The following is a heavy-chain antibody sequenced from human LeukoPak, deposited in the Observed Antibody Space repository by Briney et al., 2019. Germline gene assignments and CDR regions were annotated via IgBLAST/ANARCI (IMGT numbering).Heavy chain of an antibody. J-gene: IGHJ4*02. Sequence: ASVKVSCKASGYTFTGYGISWVRQAPGQGLEWMGWISAYNGNTNYAQKLQGRVTMTTDTSTSTAYMELRSLRSDDTAVYYCARDDCSGGSCYLDYWGQGTLVTVSS. CDR1: GYTFTGYG. CDR3: ARDDCSGGSCYLDY. CDR2: ISAYNGNT. D-gene: IGHD2-15*01. V-gene: IGHV1-18*01.